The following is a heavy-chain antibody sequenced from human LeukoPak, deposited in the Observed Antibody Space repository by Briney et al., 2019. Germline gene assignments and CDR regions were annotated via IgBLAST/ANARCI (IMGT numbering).Heavy chain of an antibody. CDR2: IYYSGST. CDR1: GGSISSSSYY. V-gene: IGHV4-39*01. CDR3: ARQEGYCTSTSCYALWFDY. D-gene: IGHD2-2*01. J-gene: IGHJ4*02. Sequence: PSETLSLTCTVSGGSISSSSYYWGWIRQPPGKGLEWIGSIYYSGSTYYNPSLKSRVTISVGTSKNQFSLKLSSVTAADTAVYHGARQEGYCTSTSCYALWFDYWGQGTLVTVSS.